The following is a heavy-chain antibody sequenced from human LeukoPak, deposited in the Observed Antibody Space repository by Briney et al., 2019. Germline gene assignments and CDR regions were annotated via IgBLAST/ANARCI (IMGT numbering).Heavy chain of an antibody. J-gene: IGHJ4*02. CDR3: ASSFRDY. CDR2: ISDTSSSI. Sequence: GGSLRLSCAASGFTFSSSGMNWVRQAPGKGLEWVSYISDTSSSIFYADSVKGRFTISRDNAKNSLYLQMNSLRDEDTAVYYCASSFRDYWGQGTLVTVSS. CDR1: GFTFSSSG. V-gene: IGHV3-48*02.